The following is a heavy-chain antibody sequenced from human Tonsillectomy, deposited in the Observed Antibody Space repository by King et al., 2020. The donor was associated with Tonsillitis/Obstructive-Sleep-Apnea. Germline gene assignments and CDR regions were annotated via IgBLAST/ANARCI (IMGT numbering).Heavy chain of an antibody. D-gene: IGHD6-19*01. CDR2: INHSGST. V-gene: IGHV4-34*01. J-gene: IGHJ6*03. Sequence: VQLQQWGAGLLKPSETLSLTCAVYGGSFSGYYWRWIRQPPGKGLEWIGEINHSGSTNYNPSLKSRVTISVDTSKNQFSLKLNSVTAADTAVYYCARGVQWLVGHYYMDVWGKGTTVTVSS. CDR1: GGSFSGYY. CDR3: ARGVQWLVGHYYMDV.